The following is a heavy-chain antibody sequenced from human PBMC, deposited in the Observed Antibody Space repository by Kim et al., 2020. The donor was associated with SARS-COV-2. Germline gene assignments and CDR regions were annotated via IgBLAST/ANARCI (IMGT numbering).Heavy chain of an antibody. V-gene: IGHV4-59*01. D-gene: IGHD3-22*01. CDR2: IYYSGST. Sequence: SETLSLTCTVSGGSISSYYWSWIRQPPGKGLEWIGYIYYSGSTNYNPSLKSRVTISVDTSKNQFSLKLSSVTAADTAVYYCARVTELYYYDSSGPNPRNWFDPWGQGTLVTVSS. CDR1: GGSISSYY. J-gene: IGHJ5*02. CDR3: ARVTELYYYDSSGPNPRNWFDP.